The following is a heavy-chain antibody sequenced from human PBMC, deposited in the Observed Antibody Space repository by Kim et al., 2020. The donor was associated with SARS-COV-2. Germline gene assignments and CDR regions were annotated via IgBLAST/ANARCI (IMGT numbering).Heavy chain of an antibody. D-gene: IGHD1-26*01. Sequence: GGSLRLSCAASGFTFSYSGMHWVRQAPGKGLEWVGRIKSEADGESSAYSASVKVRFTISRDDSKNTLYLQMNSLKTEDTAVYYTAKQVSGSGCVYSWDPG. CDR1: GFTFSYSG. V-gene: IGHV3-15*01. CDR3: AKQVSGSGCVYS. CDR2: IKSEADGESS. J-gene: IGHJ5*01.